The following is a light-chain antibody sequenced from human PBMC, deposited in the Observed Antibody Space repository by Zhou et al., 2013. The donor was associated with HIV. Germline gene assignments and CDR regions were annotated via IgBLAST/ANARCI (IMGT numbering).Light chain of an antibody. V-gene: IGLV1-40*01. CDR2: GNS. CDR3: QSYDSSLSGSVV. CDR1: SSNIGAGYD. J-gene: IGLJ2*01. Sequence: QSVLTQPSSVSGAPGQRVTISCTGSSSNIGAGYDVHWYQQLPGTAPKLLIYGNSNRPSGVPDRFSGSKSGTSASLAITGLQAEDEADYYCQSYDSSLSGSVVFGGGTKLTV.